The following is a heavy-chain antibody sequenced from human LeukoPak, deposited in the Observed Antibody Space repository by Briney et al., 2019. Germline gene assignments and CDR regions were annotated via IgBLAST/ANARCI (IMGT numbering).Heavy chain of an antibody. CDR1: GFTFSSYG. CDR3: AKDRGGSYWYYYYGMDV. Sequence: GGSLRLSCAASGFTFSSYGMHWVRQAPGKGLEWVAVISYDGSNKYYADSVKGRFTISRDNSKNTLYLQMNSLRAEDTAVYYCAKDRGGSYWYYYYGMDVWGQGATVTVSS. J-gene: IGHJ6*02. D-gene: IGHD1-26*01. CDR2: ISYDGSNK. V-gene: IGHV3-30*18.